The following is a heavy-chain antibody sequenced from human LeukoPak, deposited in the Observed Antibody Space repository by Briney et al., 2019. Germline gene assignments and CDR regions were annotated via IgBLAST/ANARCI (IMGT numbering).Heavy chain of an antibody. Sequence: PSETPSLTCTVSGGSVSSGSYYWSWIRQPLGKGLEWIGYIYYSGSAKYNPSLKSRVTISVDTSKNQFSLKLTSVTAADTAVYYCARGFGDWGLSWFDPWGQGTLVTVSS. CDR2: IYYSGSA. D-gene: IGHD3-10*01. J-gene: IGHJ5*02. V-gene: IGHV4-61*01. CDR1: GGSVSSGSYY. CDR3: ARGFGDWGLSWFDP.